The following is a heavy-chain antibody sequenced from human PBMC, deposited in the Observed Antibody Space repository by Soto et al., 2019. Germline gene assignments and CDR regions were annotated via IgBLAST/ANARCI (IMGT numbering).Heavy chain of an antibody. CDR3: ARDTGLAPTVWGY. J-gene: IGHJ4*03. V-gene: IGHV4-31*03. CDR1: GDSIRGGGHY. CDR2: VYHSGST. D-gene: IGHD7-27*01. Sequence: QVQLQESGPGLVKPSQTLSLTCSVSGDSIRGGGHYWNWIRQFPGKGLEWIGYVYHSGSTHYNPSLRGRRTISIDTSKNQFSLSLISVTAADTALYYCARDTGLAPTVWGYWGHGTQVTVSS.